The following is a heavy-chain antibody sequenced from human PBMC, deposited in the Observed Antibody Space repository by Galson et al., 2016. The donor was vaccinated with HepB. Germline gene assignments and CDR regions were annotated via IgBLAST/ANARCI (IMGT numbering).Heavy chain of an antibody. CDR2: ISSASSIK. CDR1: GFTFNTYG. J-gene: IGHJ2*01. CDR3: TRETRWYFDL. V-gene: IGHV3-48*04. Sequence: SLRLSCADSGFTFNTYGMNWVRQAPGKGLEWVSYISSASSIKYYADSVKGRFTISRDNARHSLYLEMNSLRVEDTAVYYCTRETRWYFDLWGHGTLLTVSS.